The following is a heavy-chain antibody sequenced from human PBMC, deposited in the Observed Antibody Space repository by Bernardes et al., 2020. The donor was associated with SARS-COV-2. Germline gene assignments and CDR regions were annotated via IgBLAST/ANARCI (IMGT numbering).Heavy chain of an antibody. CDR2: ISSTVVTT. CDR1: GFTFTSYS. V-gene: IGHV3-64*02. D-gene: IGHD6-19*01. Sequence: GGSLRLSCIASGFTFTSYSMHWVRQAPGKGLKFFAGISSTVVTTTYADSVKGRVTISRDNSKNTLYLQMGSLRPEDMAVYYCARADFSGWDPEYGLDVWGQGTTVTVSS. J-gene: IGHJ6*02. CDR3: ARADFSGWDPEYGLDV.